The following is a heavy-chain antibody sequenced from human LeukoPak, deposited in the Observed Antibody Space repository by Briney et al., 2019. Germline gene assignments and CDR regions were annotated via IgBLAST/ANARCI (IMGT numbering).Heavy chain of an antibody. D-gene: IGHD3-10*01. CDR1: GGSISSSSYY. Sequence: PSETLSLTCTVSGGSISSSSYYWGWIRQPPGTGLEWIGSIYYSGSTYYNPSLKSRVTISVDTSKNQFSLKLSSVTAADTAVYYCASLTEKRGYGSGSYYPRAYWYFDLWGRGTLVTVSS. CDR2: IYYSGST. CDR3: ASLTEKRGYGSGSYYPRAYWYFDL. V-gene: IGHV4-39*01. J-gene: IGHJ2*01.